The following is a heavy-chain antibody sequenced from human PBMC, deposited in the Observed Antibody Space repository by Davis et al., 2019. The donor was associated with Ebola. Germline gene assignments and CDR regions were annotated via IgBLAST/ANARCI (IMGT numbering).Heavy chain of an antibody. D-gene: IGHD6-19*01. V-gene: IGHV3-30-3*01. CDR2: ISYDGSNK. CDR1: GFTFSSYA. CDR3: AKDLVTSGWYVAAGY. Sequence: GESLKISCAASGFTFSSYAMHWVRQAPGKGLEWVAVISYDGSNKYYADSVKGRFTISRDNSKNTLYLQMNSLRAEDTAVYYCAKDLVTSGWYVAAGYWGQGTLVTVSS. J-gene: IGHJ4*02.